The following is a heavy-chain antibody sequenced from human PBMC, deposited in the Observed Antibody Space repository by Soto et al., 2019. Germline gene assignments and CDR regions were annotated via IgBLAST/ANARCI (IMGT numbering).Heavy chain of an antibody. J-gene: IGHJ3*02. D-gene: IGHD1-26*01. CDR2: ISSSSSYI. CDR1: GFAFSSYS. Sequence: PGGSLRLSCAASGFAFSSYSMNWVRQAPGKGLEWVSSISSSSSYIYYADSVKGRFTISRGNAKNSLYLQMNSLRAEDTAVYYCARDQSLYSGSYYSSDAFDIWGQGTMVTVSS. V-gene: IGHV3-21*01. CDR3: ARDQSLYSGSYYSSDAFDI.